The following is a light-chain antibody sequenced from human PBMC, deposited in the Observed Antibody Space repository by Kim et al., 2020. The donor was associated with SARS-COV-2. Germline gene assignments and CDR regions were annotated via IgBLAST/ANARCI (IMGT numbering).Light chain of an antibody. Sequence: QSVTPKEKVTITCRASQSIGSSLHWYQQKPDQSPKLLIKYASQSFSGVPSRFSGSGSGTDFTLTINSLEAEDAATYYCHQSSNLYTFGQGTKLEI. V-gene: IGKV6-21*01. CDR1: QSIGSS. CDR3: HQSSNLYT. J-gene: IGKJ2*01. CDR2: YAS.